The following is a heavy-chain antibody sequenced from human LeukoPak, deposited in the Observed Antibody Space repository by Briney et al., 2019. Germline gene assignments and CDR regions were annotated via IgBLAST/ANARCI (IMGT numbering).Heavy chain of an antibody. Sequence: GGSLRVSGTASGFTFSNYCMHWVRQTPGKGLIWVSRICPGGTITNYADSVKGRFTISRDDAKNMMFLQMNSLRADDTAVYYCVRDFRSADYWGQGILVTVSS. V-gene: IGHV3-74*01. CDR3: VRDFRSADY. CDR1: GFTFSNYC. J-gene: IGHJ4*02. CDR2: ICPGGTIT.